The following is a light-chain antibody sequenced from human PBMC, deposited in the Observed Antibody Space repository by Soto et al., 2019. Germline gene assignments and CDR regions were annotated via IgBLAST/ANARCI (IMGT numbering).Light chain of an antibody. CDR3: SSYISSSTPYV. V-gene: IGLV2-14*03. J-gene: IGLJ1*01. Sequence: QSALTQPASVSGSPGQSITISCTGTNSDIGAYNFVSWYQHHPGKAPKLIIFGVSDRPSGVSDRFSGSKSGNTASPTISGLQAEDEADYYCSSYISSSTPYVFGTGTKVTVL. CDR2: GVS. CDR1: NSDIGAYNF.